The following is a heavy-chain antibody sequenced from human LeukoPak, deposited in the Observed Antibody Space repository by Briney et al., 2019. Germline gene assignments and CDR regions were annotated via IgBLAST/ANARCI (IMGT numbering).Heavy chain of an antibody. CDR1: GFTFSSYG. V-gene: IGHV3-30*02. CDR3: AKDPTHYRVWDYYETIGLSY. J-gene: IGHJ4*02. CDR2: IRYDGSNK. Sequence: GGSLRLSCAASGFTFSSYGIHWVRQAPGKGLEWVAFIRYDGSNKYYADSVKGRFTISRDNSKNTLNLQMNSLRAEDTAVYYCAKDPTHYRVWDYYETIGLSYWGQGTLVTVSS. D-gene: IGHD3-22*01.